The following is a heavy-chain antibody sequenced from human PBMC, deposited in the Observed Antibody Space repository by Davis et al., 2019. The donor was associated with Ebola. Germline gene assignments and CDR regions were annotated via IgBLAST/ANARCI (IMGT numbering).Heavy chain of an antibody. Sequence: MPSETLSLTCTVSGGSISSYYWSWIRQPPGKGLEWIGYIYYSGSTNYNPSLKSRVTISVDTSKNQFSLKLSSVTAADTAVYYCAIGTHYYDSSGYYSWFDPWGQGTLVTVSS. CDR2: IYYSGST. D-gene: IGHD3-22*01. J-gene: IGHJ5*02. V-gene: IGHV4-59*01. CDR1: GGSISSYY. CDR3: AIGTHYYDSSGYYSWFDP.